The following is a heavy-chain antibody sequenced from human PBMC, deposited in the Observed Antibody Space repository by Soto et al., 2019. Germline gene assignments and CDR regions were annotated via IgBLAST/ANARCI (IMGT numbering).Heavy chain of an antibody. J-gene: IGHJ3*02. CDR1: GFTFSTHG. CDR2: IWFDGSDK. CDR3: ARLHCSSSSCYSVGAFDI. V-gene: IGHV3-33*01. D-gene: IGHD2-2*01. Sequence: TGGSLRLSCAASGFTFSTHGMHWVRQAPGRGLEWVALIWFDGSDKYYGDSVKDRFTISRDNSKNTLYLQMNSLRAEDTAVYYCARLHCSSSSCYSVGAFDIRGQGTMVTVSS.